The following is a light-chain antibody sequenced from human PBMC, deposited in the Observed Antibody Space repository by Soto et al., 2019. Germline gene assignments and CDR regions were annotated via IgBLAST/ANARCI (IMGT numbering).Light chain of an antibody. V-gene: IGLV2-14*01. CDR3: SSYTSSYTYV. CDR2: EVS. CDR1: SXDVGGYNY. J-gene: IGLJ1*01. Sequence: QSVLTQPASVSGSPGQSITISCTGTSXDVGGYNYVSWYQQHPGKAPKLIIYEVSNRPSGESHRFSGSKSGNTASLTISGLQAEDEADYYCSSYTSSYTYVFGTGTKVTVL.